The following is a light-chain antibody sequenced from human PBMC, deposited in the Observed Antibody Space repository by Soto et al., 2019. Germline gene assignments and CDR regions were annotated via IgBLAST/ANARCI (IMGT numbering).Light chain of an antibody. CDR1: QSVNNK. J-gene: IGKJ1*01. CDR3: KQYNNWPRT. V-gene: IGKV3-15*01. CDR2: GAT. Sequence: EIVMTQSPATLSVSPGERVTLSCRASQSVNNKVAWYQQKPGQAHRLLIHGATTRATGIPARFSGSGSGTEFTLTIRSLQSEDFAVYYCKQYNNWPRTFGQGTKVDNK.